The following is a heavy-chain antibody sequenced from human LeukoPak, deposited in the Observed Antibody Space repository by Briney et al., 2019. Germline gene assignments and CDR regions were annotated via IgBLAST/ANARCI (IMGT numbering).Heavy chain of an antibody. D-gene: IGHD4/OR15-4a*01. J-gene: IGHJ4*02. Sequence: GGSLRLSCAASGFTFSSYGMHWVSQAPGKGLEWVAFIRNDGKNKYYADSVKGRFTVSRDDSKSTLYLQMNSQRPEDTAVYYCAKDRLGSHYGGAFDYWGQGTLVTVSS. V-gene: IGHV3-30*02. CDR3: AKDRLGSHYGGAFDY. CDR2: IRNDGKNK. CDR1: GFTFSSYG.